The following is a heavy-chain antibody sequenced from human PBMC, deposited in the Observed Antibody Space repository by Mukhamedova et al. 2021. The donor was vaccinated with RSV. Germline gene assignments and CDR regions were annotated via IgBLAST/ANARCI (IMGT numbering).Heavy chain of an antibody. D-gene: IGHD5-24*01. CDR3: ARASVEMATITDPFDI. V-gene: IGHV1-69*01. Sequence: AEYMGGRVTITADESTSTAYMELSSLRSEDTAVYYCARASVEMATITDPFDIWGQGTMVTVS. J-gene: IGHJ3*02.